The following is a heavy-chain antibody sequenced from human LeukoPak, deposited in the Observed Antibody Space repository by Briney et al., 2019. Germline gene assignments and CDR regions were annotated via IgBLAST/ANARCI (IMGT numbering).Heavy chain of an antibody. CDR2: INHSGST. CDR3: ARLGLVVPAAKNYYFDY. J-gene: IGHJ4*02. D-gene: IGHD2-2*01. V-gene: IGHV4-34*01. Sequence: SETLSLTCAVYGGSFSGYYWSWIRLPPGKGLEWIGEINHSGSTNYNPSLKSRVTISVDTSKNQFSLKLSSVTAADTAVYYCARLGLVVPAAKNYYFDYWGQGTLVTVSS. CDR1: GGSFSGYY.